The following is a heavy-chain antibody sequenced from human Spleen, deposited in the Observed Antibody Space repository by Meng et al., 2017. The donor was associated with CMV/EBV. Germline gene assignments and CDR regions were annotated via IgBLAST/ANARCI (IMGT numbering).Heavy chain of an antibody. J-gene: IGHJ4*02. CDR3: ARDPAAFDF. CDR2: TYYKSKWYN. CDR1: GDRVSSNSAA. V-gene: IGHV6-1*01. Sequence: QVQVQPSGPGLVKPSQTLPLTCAISGDRVSSNSAAWNWIRQSPSGGLEWLGRTYYKSKWYNDYAESVKSRITINPDTSKNQFSLQLNSVTPEDTAVYYCARDPAAFDFWGQGILVTVSS. D-gene: IGHD6-25*01.